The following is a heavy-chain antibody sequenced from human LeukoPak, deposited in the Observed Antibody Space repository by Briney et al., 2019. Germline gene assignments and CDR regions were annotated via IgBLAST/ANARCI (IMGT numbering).Heavy chain of an antibody. CDR1: GGSIRSYY. D-gene: IGHD1-7*01. Sequence: NPSETLSLTCTVSGGSIRSYYWSWIRQPPGKGLEWIGYISDSGSTDYKFSLKSRVSMSVDTSKNQFPLKLSSVTAADTAVYYCARDNWNYPTHYFDYWGQGTLVTVSS. CDR2: ISDSGST. J-gene: IGHJ4*02. V-gene: IGHV4-59*01. CDR3: ARDNWNYPTHYFDY.